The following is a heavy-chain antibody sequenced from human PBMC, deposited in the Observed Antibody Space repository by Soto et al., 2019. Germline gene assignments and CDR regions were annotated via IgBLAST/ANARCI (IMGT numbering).Heavy chain of an antibody. Sequence: TSETLSLTCTVSGGSISSSSYYWGWIRQPPGKGLEWIGSIYYSGSTYYNPSLKSRVTISVDTSKNQFSLKLSSVTAADTAVYYCASSWIQLWYNWFDPWGQGTLVTVSS. CDR3: ASSWIQLWYNWFDP. J-gene: IGHJ5*02. CDR1: GGSISSSSYY. V-gene: IGHV4-39*01. CDR2: IYYSGST. D-gene: IGHD5-18*01.